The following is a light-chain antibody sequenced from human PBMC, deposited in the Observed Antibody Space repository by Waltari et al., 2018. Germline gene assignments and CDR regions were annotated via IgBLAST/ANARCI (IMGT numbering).Light chain of an antibody. CDR3: QAYNGGPWT. V-gene: IGKV1-27*01. Sequence: DIQMAQSPSSLSASVGDRVAITCRASQGINNYLAWYQQKPGTVPKVLIYAASNLLSGVPSRFSGSGYGTDFTLTINGLQPEDIATYYCQAYNGGPWTFGHGTRVEI. CDR1: QGINNY. CDR2: AAS. J-gene: IGKJ1*01.